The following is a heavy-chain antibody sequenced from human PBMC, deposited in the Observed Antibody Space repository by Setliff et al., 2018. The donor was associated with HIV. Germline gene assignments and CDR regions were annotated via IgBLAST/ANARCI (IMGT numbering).Heavy chain of an antibody. D-gene: IGHD1-1*01. J-gene: IGHJ5*02. CDR2: INPYSGVT. V-gene: IGHV1-2*02. CDR3: ARDIGITTTGKGWLEP. CDR1: GYTFTGYF. Sequence: ASVKVSCKASGYTFTGYFLHWVRQAPGQGLEWMGWINPYSGVTKYAQKFQGRVTMTGDTSISTAYMELSRLRSDDTAVYYCARDIGITTTGKGWLEPWGQG.